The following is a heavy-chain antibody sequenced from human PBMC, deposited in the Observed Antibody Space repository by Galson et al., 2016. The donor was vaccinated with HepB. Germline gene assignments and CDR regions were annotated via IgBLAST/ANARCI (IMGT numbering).Heavy chain of an antibody. CDR2: INSRSTTI. Sequence: SLRLSCAGSGFTLSEYSMNWVRQAPGKGLEWLGYINSRSTTIYYGDSVRGRFTVSRDDAKNSLFLQMNSLRAEDTAVYYCAKDHYFHAYYMDVWGKGTTVTVSS. CDR3: AKDHYFHAYYMDV. CDR1: GFTLSEYS. V-gene: IGHV3-48*04. J-gene: IGHJ6*03.